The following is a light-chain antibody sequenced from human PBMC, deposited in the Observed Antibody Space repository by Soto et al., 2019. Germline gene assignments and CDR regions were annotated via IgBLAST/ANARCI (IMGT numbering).Light chain of an antibody. V-gene: IGLV7-46*01. J-gene: IGLJ2*01. CDR1: TGAVTSNHH. CDR3: LLSYNAARV. Sequence: QTVVTQEPSLTVSPGGKVTLTCGSSTGAVTSNHHPYWFPHKAGQAPRTLIYDTSNKHSWTPARFSGSLLGDKAALTLSGAQHEDEAQYYCLLSYNAARVFGGGTKLTVL. CDR2: DTS.